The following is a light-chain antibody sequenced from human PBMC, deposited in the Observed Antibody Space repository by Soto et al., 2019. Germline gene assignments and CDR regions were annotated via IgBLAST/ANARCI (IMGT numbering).Light chain of an antibody. CDR1: QRVDRY. CDR2: DAY. V-gene: IGKV3-11*01. J-gene: IGKJ2*02. CDR3: QQRAKLPST. Sequence: EVVLTQSPDTLSLSPGETATLSCRASQRVDRYVAWYQQKLGQAPRLLIYDAYTRATGVAARFTGSGSATEFSLTITSLEPEDFAVYYCQQRAKLPSTFGPGTKVE.